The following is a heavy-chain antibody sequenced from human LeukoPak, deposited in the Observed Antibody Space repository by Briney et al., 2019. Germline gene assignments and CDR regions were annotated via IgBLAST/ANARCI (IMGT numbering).Heavy chain of an antibody. Sequence: SVKVSCKASRCTFSSYAISRVRQAPGQGLEWMGRIIPIFGTANYAQKFQGRVTITTDESTSTAYMELSSLRSEDTAVYYCARSLGDSSGPLCYWGQGTLVTVSS. CDR1: RCTFSSYA. CDR2: IIPIFGTA. V-gene: IGHV1-69*05. D-gene: IGHD3-22*01. J-gene: IGHJ4*02. CDR3: ARSLGDSSGPLCY.